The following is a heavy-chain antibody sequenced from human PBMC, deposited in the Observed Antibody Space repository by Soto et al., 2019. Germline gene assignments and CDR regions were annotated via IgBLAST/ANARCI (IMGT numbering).Heavy chain of an antibody. D-gene: IGHD3-9*01. CDR3: ARDRLRYFDWLLTRDLYYYYYYMDV. J-gene: IGHJ6*03. V-gene: IGHV3-33*01. CDR2: IWYDGSNK. CDR1: GFTFSSYG. Sequence: QVQLVESGGGVVQPGRSLRLSCAASGFTFSSYGMHWVRQAPGKGLEWVAVIWYDGSNKYYADSGKGRFTISRDNSKNTLYLQMNSLRAEDTAVYYCARDRLRYFDWLLTRDLYYYYYYMDVWGKGTTVTVSS.